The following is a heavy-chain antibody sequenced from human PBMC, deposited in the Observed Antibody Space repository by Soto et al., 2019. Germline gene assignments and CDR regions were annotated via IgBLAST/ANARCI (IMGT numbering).Heavy chain of an antibody. D-gene: IGHD4-17*01. V-gene: IGHV4-39*01. CDR3: ETRSPLRAAIGDYGPGGYAFDI. CDR1: GGSISSSSYY. J-gene: IGHJ3*02. CDR2: IYYSGST. Sequence: QLQLQESGPGLVKPSETLSLTCTVSGGSISSSSYYWGWIRQPPGKGLEWIGSIYYSGSTYYNPSIKSRATISVDTSKNPFSLTMSSVNAADTAVYYCETRSPLRAAIGDYGPGGYAFDIWGQGTMVTVSS.